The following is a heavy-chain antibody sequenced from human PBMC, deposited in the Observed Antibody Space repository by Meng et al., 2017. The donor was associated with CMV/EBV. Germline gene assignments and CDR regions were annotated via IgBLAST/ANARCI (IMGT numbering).Heavy chain of an antibody. CDR1: GFTFSSYA. J-gene: IGHJ4*02. Sequence: GGSLRLSCAASGFTFSSYAMHWVRQAPGKGLEWVAVISYDGSNKYYADSVKGRFTISRDNSKNTLYLQMNSLRAEDTAVYYCAREGWLQLRYFDYWGQGTLVTVSS. CDR2: ISYDGSNK. CDR3: AREGWLQLRYFDY. V-gene: IGHV3-30*04. D-gene: IGHD5-24*01.